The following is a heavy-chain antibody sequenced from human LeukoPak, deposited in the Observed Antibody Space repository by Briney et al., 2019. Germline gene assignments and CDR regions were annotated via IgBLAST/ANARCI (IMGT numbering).Heavy chain of an antibody. CDR3: ASTLPRRLLWFGDCDY. Sequence: PSETLSLTCTVSGGSISSSSYYWGWLRQPPGKGLEWIGSIYYRGSTYYNPSLKSRVTISVDTSKNQFSLKLSSVTAADTAVYYCASTLPRRLLWFGDCDYWGQGTLVTVSS. D-gene: IGHD3-10*01. V-gene: IGHV4-39*01. CDR2: IYYRGST. CDR1: GGSISSSSYY. J-gene: IGHJ4*02.